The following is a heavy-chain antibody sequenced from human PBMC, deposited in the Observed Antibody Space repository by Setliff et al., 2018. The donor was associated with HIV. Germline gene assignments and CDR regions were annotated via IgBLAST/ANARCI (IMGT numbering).Heavy chain of an antibody. J-gene: IGHJ5*02. Sequence: LSLTCTVSGDSVSSYYWNWIRQPPGKALEWIGYIYYGSTHYNPSFEGRVTISVDTSKNQFSLKLRSVTAADTAMYYCARRRCSAASCPDNSWNWLDPWGQGTLVTVSS. CDR3: ARRRCSAASCPDNSWNWLDP. D-gene: IGHD2-15*01. CDR1: GDSVSSYY. V-gene: IGHV4-59*08. CDR2: IYYGST.